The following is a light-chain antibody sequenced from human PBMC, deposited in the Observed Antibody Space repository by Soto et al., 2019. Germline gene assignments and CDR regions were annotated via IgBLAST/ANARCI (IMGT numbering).Light chain of an antibody. CDR2: GAS. CDR1: QSVSSN. CDR3: QQYNNWPPIT. V-gene: IGKV3-15*01. Sequence: DIVMTQSPAALSVSPGERATLSCRASQSVSSNLAWYQQKPGQAPRLLIYGASTRATGIPARFSGSGSGTEFTLTVSSLQSEDFAVYYCQQYNNWPPITFGQGTRLEIK. J-gene: IGKJ5*01.